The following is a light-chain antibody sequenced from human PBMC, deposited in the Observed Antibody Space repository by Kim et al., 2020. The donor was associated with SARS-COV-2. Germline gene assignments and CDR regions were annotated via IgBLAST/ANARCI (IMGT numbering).Light chain of an antibody. V-gene: IGLV1-40*03. CDR2: DNN. CDR1: SCTTRAGYN. Sequence: VTVSCTGSSCTTRAGYNVHCYHQQPAAAPKLLINDNNNRPSGVPHRLSAAKSCGSASLVTTGLQADDEADDYCQSYYDSRRDAGVFGTGTKVTVL. J-gene: IGLJ1*01. CDR3: QSYYDSRRDAGV.